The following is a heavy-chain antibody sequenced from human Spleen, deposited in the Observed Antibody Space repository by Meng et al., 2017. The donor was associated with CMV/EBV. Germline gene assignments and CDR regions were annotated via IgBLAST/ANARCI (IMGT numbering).Heavy chain of an antibody. V-gene: IGHV4-34*01. CDR1: GGSFSCYY. D-gene: IGHD2-2*01. CDR3: ARGGDCSSTSCYPDY. J-gene: IGHJ4*02. CDR2: INHSGST. Sequence: VYGGSFSCYYWSWIRQPPGKGLEWIGEINHSGSTNYTPSLKSRVTISVDTSKNQFSLKLSSVTAADTAVYYCARGGDCSSTSCYPDYWGQGTLVTVSS.